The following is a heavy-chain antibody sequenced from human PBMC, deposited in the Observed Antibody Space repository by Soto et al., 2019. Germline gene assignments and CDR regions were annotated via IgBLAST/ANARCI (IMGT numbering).Heavy chain of an antibody. D-gene: IGHD2-2*02. CDR1: GFTFSSYG. V-gene: IGHV3-30*03. Sequence: PGGSLRLSCAASGFTFSSYGMHWVRQAPGKGLEWVAVISYDGSNKYYADSVKGRFTISRDNSKNTLYLQMNSLRAEDTAVYYCATTDYTGYCYYGMDVWGQGTTVTVSS. CDR2: ISYDGSNK. CDR3: ATTDYTGYCYYGMDV. J-gene: IGHJ6*02.